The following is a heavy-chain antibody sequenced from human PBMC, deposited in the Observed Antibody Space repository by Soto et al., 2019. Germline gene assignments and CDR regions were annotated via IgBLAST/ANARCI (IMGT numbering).Heavy chain of an antibody. J-gene: IGHJ3*02. V-gene: IGHV5-10-1*01. D-gene: IGHD6-6*01. CDR3: AKRSIAARTDAFDI. CDR1: GYTFTSSW. Sequence: PGESLKISCKGSGYTFTSSWISWVRQMPGKGLEWMGRIDPSDSYVSYSPSFEGHVTISTDNSISTAYLQWSSLKASDTAMYYCAKRSIAARTDAFDIWGQGTMVTVSS. CDR2: IDPSDSYV.